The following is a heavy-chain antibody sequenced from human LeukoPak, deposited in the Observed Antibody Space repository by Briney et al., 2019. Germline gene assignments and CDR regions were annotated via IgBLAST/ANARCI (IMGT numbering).Heavy chain of an antibody. CDR1: GFTFSSYA. Sequence: GGSLRLSCAASGFTFSSYAMHWVRQALGKGLEWVSSIISSSRYIYYADSLKGRFTISRDNAKNSLYLQMNSLRAEDTAVYYCARDVIAAGSGSYLDGFDIWGQGTVVTVSS. CDR3: ARDVIAAGSGSYLDGFDI. CDR2: IISSSRYI. D-gene: IGHD3-10*01. J-gene: IGHJ3*02. V-gene: IGHV3-21*01.